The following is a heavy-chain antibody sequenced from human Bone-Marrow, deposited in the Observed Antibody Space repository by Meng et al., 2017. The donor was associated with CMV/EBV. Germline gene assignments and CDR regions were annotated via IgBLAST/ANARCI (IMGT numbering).Heavy chain of an antibody. V-gene: IGHV5-51*01. CDR1: GYSFSTYW. D-gene: IGHD3-3*01. CDR3: ARGTYYDFWSGLSPSPFDY. J-gene: IGHJ4*02. CDR2: IYPGDSDT. Sequence: GESLKISCKASGYSFSTYWIGWVRQMPGKGLEWMGIIYPGDSDTRYSPSFQGQVTISADKSISTAYLQWSSLKASDTAMYYCARGTYYDFWSGLSPSPFDYWGQGTLVTVSS.